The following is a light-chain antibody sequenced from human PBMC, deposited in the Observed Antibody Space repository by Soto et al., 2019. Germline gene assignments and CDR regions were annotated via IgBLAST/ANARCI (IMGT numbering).Light chain of an antibody. V-gene: IGKV1-39*01. CDR3: QQSYNTPLT. CDR2: TAS. J-gene: IGKJ4*01. CDR1: QNIATY. Sequence: DIQITQSPSTLSASVGDRVTITCRASQNIATYLNWYQQTPGKAPKLLIYTASTLQSGVPSRFSGSGSGTDFTLTISSLQPEDFATFDCQQSYNTPLTFGGGTKVDI.